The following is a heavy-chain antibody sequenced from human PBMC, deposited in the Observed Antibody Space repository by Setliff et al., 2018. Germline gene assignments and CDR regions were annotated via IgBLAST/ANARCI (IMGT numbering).Heavy chain of an antibody. V-gene: IGHV3-30*02. CDR2: IRYDGSNK. D-gene: IGHD2-15*01. J-gene: IGHJ6*02. CDR3: AKDGGPLRAATVTYYYYYYGMDV. Sequence: PGGSLRFSCAASGFTFSTHSMNWVRQAPGKGLEWVAFIRYDGSNKYYADSVKGRFTISRDNSKNTLYLQMNSLRAEDTAVYYCAKDGGPLRAATVTYYYYYYGMDVWGQGTTVTVSS. CDR1: GFTFSTHS.